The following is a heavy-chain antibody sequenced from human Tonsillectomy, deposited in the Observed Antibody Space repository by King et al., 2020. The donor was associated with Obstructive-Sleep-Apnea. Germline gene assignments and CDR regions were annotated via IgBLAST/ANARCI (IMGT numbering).Heavy chain of an antibody. D-gene: IGHD6-19*01. J-gene: IGHJ3*02. CDR2: IYYSGST. Sequence: VQLQVSGPGLVKPSETLSLTCTVSGGSISSYYWSWIRQPPGKGLEWIGYIYYSGSTNYNPSLKSRVTISVDTSKNQFSLKLSSVTAADTAVYYCARDKGLSGPVPDAFDIWGQGTMVTVSS. CDR1: GGSISSYY. V-gene: IGHV4-59*01. CDR3: ARDKGLSGPVPDAFDI.